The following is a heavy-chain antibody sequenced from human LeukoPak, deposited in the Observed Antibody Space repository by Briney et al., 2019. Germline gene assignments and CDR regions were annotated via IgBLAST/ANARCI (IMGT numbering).Heavy chain of an antibody. CDR3: ARADSSGYSLDENFDY. J-gene: IGHJ4*02. D-gene: IGHD3-22*01. V-gene: IGHV1-69*04. CDR2: IIPMFGIV. Sequence: SVKVSCKASGGTLSSYDINWVRQAPGQGLVWIGRIIPMFGIVNYAQNFQGRVTITADKSTNTAYMELSSLRSEDTAFYYCARADSSGYSLDENFDYWGQGTLVTVSS. CDR1: GGTLSSYD.